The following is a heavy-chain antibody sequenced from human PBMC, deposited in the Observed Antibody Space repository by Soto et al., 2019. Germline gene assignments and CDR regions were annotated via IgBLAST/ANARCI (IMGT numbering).Heavy chain of an antibody. Sequence: ASVKVSCKASGYTLNTYGITWVRQAPGQGLEWMGWISANNDHTNYPQKLQGRVTMTTDTSTSTAYMELRSLTSDDTAVYYCARDILLYSSSRCWACFDHWGQGTLVRVS. CDR2: ISANNDHT. V-gene: IGHV1-18*01. CDR3: ARDILLYSSSRCWACFDH. J-gene: IGHJ4*02. D-gene: IGHD6-13*01. CDR1: GYTLNTYG.